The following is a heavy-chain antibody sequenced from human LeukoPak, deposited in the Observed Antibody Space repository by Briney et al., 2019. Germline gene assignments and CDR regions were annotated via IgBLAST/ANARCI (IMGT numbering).Heavy chain of an antibody. D-gene: IGHD5-12*01. CDR1: GYTFTSDG. J-gene: IGHJ4*02. CDR2: ISAYNGNT. Sequence: ASVKVSCKASGYTFTSDGISWVRQAPGQGLEWMGWISAYNGNTNYAQKLQGRVTMTTDTSTSTAYMGLRSLRSDDTAVYYCARDIVATYFDYWGQGTLVTVSS. CDR3: ARDIVATYFDY. V-gene: IGHV1-18*01.